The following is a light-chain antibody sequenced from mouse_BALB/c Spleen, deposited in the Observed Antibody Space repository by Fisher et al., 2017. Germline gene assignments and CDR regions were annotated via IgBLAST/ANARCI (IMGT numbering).Light chain of an antibody. V-gene: IGKV4-91*01. Sequence: DIVLTQTPAIMSASPGEKVTTTCSASSSISSNYLHWYQQKPGFSPKLLIYRTSNLASGVPARFSGSGSGTSYSLTIGTMEAEDAATYYCQQWSSNPFTFGSGTKLEIK. CDR2: RTS. CDR1: SSISSNY. J-gene: IGKJ4*01. CDR3: QQWSSNPFT.